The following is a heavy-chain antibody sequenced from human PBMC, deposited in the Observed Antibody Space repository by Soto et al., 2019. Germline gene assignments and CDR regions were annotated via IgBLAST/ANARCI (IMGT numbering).Heavy chain of an antibody. CDR1: GGTFSSYT. J-gene: IGHJ4*02. Sequence: SVKVSCKASGGTFSSYTISWVRQAPGQGLEWMGRIIPILGIANYAQKFQGRVTITADKSTSTAYMELSSLRSEDTAVYYCAIVCGSGSYPLYWGQGTLVTVSS. CDR3: AIVCGSGSYPLY. D-gene: IGHD3-10*01. CDR2: IIPILGIA. V-gene: IGHV1-69*02.